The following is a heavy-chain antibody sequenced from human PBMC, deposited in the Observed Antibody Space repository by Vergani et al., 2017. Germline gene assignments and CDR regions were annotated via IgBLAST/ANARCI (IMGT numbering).Heavy chain of an antibody. CDR1: GFTFDEYD. J-gene: IGHJ4*02. CDR3: ARARPLIVGTTPYYFDY. V-gene: IGHV3-20*04. Sequence: EVQLVESGGGVIRPGGSLRLSCAAPGFTFDEYDMSWVRQAPGKGLEWVSSINWNGGNTGYADSVKGRFTISRDNAKNSLYLQMNNLRAEDTALYYCARARPLIVGTTPYYFDYWGQGALVTVSS. CDR2: INWNGGNT. D-gene: IGHD1-26*01.